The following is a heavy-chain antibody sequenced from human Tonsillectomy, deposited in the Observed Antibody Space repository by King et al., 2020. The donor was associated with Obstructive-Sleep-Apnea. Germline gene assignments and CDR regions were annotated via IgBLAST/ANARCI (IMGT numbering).Heavy chain of an antibody. CDR1: GFTFSNYS. CDR2: ISSSSGTM. D-gene: IGHD3-3*01. V-gene: IGHV3-48*04. J-gene: IGHJ6*02. CDR3: AGQPRFFYGVDV. Sequence: VQLVESGGGLVQPGGSLRLSCAASGFTFSNYSMNWVRQAPGKGLEWVSYISSSSGTMYYADSVTGRFTISRDNAKNSLYLQMHSLRAEDTAVYYCAGQPRFFYGVDVWGQGTTVTASS.